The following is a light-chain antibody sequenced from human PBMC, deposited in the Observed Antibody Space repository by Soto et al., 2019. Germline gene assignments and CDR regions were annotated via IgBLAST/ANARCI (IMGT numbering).Light chain of an antibody. Sequence: DINMTHSPSSGSAYVRDPLTITCRASQSISSYLNWYQQKPGKAPKLLIYAASSLQSGVPSRFSGSGSGTDFTLTISSLQPEDFATYYCQQSYSTPRTFGQGTKVDIK. CDR3: QQSYSTPRT. V-gene: IGKV1-39*01. CDR2: AAS. J-gene: IGKJ1*01. CDR1: QSISSY.